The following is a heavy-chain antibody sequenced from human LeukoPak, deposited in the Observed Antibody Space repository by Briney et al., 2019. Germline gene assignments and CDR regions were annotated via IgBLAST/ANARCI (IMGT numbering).Heavy chain of an antibody. Sequence: GGSLRLSCAASGFTFRNYWMNWVRQAPGKGLEWVSYISSSSSTIYYADSVKGRFTISRDNAKNSLYLQMNSLRAEDTAVYYCARGGDYYDFWSGYYTGMSLDYWGQGTLVTVSS. V-gene: IGHV3-48*01. CDR3: ARGGDYYDFWSGYYTGMSLDY. CDR2: ISSSSSTI. D-gene: IGHD3-3*01. J-gene: IGHJ4*02. CDR1: GFTFRNYW.